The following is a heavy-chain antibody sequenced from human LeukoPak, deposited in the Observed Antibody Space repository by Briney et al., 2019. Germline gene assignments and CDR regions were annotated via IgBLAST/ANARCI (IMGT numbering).Heavy chain of an antibody. V-gene: IGHV4-39*02. CDR3: AKSGGFGDPSMYHDLVL. Sequence: PSETLSLTCSVSGFSISTTSYYWAWIRQTPGKGLESIVSFSFAGGTYPNPSLKSRASMSLDTSKYHLSLKLTSVTAADTAVYFCAKSGGFGDPSMYHDLVLWGRGTLVSVSS. J-gene: IGHJ2*01. D-gene: IGHD4-17*01. CDR2: FSFAGGT. CDR1: GFSISTTSYY.